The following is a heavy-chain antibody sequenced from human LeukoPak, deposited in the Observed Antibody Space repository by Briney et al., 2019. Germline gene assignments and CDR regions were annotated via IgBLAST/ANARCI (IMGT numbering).Heavy chain of an antibody. Sequence: ASVKVSCKASGYTFTIYGISWGRQAPGQGREWMGWISAYNGNTNYAQKLQGRVTMTTDTSTSTAYMERRSLRSDDTAVYYCATGYCSSTSCYAGSRRDYWGQGTLVTVSS. J-gene: IGHJ4*02. CDR1: GYTFTIYG. CDR2: ISAYNGNT. D-gene: IGHD2-2*01. CDR3: ATGYCSSTSCYAGSRRDY. V-gene: IGHV1-18*01.